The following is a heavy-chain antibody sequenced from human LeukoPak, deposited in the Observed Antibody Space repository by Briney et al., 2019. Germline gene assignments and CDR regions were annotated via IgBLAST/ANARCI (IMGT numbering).Heavy chain of an antibody. D-gene: IGHD4-17*01. Sequence: GGSLRLSCAASGFTFSDYYMSWIRQAPGKGLEWVANIKQDGSEKYYVDSVKGRFTISRDNAKNSLYLQMNSLRAEDTAVYYCARLWSGGEGYWGQGTLVTVSS. CDR1: GFTFSDYY. CDR2: IKQDGSEK. CDR3: ARLWSGGEGY. V-gene: IGHV3-7*01. J-gene: IGHJ4*02.